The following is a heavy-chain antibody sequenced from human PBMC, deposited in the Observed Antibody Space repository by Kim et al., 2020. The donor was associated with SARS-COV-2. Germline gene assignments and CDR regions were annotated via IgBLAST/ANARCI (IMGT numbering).Heavy chain of an antibody. D-gene: IGHD3-10*01. Sequence: GGSLRLSCAASGFTFSSYAMSWVRQAPGKGLEWVSVIYSGGSSTYYADSVKGRFTISRDNSNNTLYLQMNSLRAEDTAVYYCAKSRNYYGSGSYSQDYWG. V-gene: IGHV3-23*03. CDR2: IYSGGSST. CDR1: GFTFSSYA. J-gene: IGHJ4*01. CDR3: AKSRNYYGSGSYSQDY.